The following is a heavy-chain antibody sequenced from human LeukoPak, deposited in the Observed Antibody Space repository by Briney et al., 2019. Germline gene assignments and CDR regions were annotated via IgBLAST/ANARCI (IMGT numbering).Heavy chain of an antibody. CDR2: ISSSSGNT. J-gene: IGHJ4*02. D-gene: IGHD2-15*01. V-gene: IGHV1-18*04. CDR1: GYAFTSHA. CDR3: VRCSGGNCYGTNYFEH. Sequence: ASVKVSCKTSGYAFTSHAITWVRQVPGRGLEWLGWISSSSGNTNYARNVRGRVTMTTDASTSTAYMELRNLRSDDTAIYYCVRCSGGNCYGTNYFEHWGRGTLVSVSS.